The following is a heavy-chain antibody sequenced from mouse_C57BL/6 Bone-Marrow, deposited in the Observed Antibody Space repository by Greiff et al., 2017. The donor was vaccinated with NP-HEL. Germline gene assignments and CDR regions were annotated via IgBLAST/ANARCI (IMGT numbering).Heavy chain of an antibody. Sequence: EVKLVESGGGLVQPGGSLKLSCAASGFTFSDYYMYWVRQTPEKRLEWVAYISNGGGSTYYPDTVKGRFTISRDNAKNTLYLQMSRLKSEDTAMYYCARGGGSSPFAYWGQGTLVTVSA. CDR3: ARGGGSSPFAY. V-gene: IGHV5-12*01. CDR1: GFTFSDYY. J-gene: IGHJ3*01. CDR2: ISNGGGST. D-gene: IGHD1-1*01.